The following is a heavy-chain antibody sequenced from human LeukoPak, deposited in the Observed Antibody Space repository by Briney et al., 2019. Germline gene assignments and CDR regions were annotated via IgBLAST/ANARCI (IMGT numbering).Heavy chain of an antibody. V-gene: IGHV3-23*01. D-gene: IGHD4-11*01. CDR1: GFTFSSYA. CDR3: AKAFREYGGSTYSSFDI. Sequence: GGSLRLFCAASGFTFSSYAMSWVRQAPGKGLQWVSTITGTTHYADSVRGRFTISRDNSKNILYLQMTSLSTEDTAIYYCAKAFREYGGSTYSSFDIWGQGTMVTVSS. CDR2: ITGTT. J-gene: IGHJ3*02.